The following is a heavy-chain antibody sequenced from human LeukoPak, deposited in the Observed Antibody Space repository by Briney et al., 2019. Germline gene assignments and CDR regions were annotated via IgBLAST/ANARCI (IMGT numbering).Heavy chain of an antibody. D-gene: IGHD2-2*01. CDR2: INPSGGST. V-gene: IGHV1-46*01. Sequence: ASVKVSCKASGYTFTSYYMHWVRQAPGQGLERMGIINPSGGSTSYAQKFQGRVTMTRDTSTSTVYMELSSLRSEDTAVYYCARGSVVPAAVPALDYWGQGTLVTVSS. CDR1: GYTFTSYY. J-gene: IGHJ4*02. CDR3: ARGSVVPAAVPALDY.